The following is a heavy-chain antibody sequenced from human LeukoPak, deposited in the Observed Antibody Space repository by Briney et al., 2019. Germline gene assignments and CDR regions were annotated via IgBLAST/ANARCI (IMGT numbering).Heavy chain of an antibody. Sequence: GRSLRLSCAASGFTFSSYAIHWVRQAPGKGLEWVAVISYDGSNKYYADSVKGRFTISRDNSKNTLYLQMNSLRADDTAVYYCARGQRAHVEWYYYMDVWGKGTTVTVSS. CDR3: ARGQRAHVEWYYYMDV. D-gene: IGHD1-26*01. V-gene: IGHV3-30*04. J-gene: IGHJ6*03. CDR1: GFTFSSYA. CDR2: ISYDGSNK.